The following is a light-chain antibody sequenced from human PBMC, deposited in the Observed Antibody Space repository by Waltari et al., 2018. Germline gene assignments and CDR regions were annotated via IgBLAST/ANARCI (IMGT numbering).Light chain of an antibody. Sequence: SYVLTPPPSVSVAPGQTATITCGGKSSGSKSVHWYQQKPGRAPVVVVYEDSVRPAGVPERFCGSNSGNTATLSISRVEAGDEADYYCQVWDSSTSHAVFGGGTKLTVL. J-gene: IGLJ2*01. CDR3: QVWDSSTSHAV. CDR1: SSGSKS. V-gene: IGLV3-21*02. CDR2: EDS.